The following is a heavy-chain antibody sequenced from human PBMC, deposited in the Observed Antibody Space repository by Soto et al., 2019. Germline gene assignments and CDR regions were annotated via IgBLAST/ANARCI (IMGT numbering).Heavy chain of an antibody. V-gene: IGHV4-39*01. Sequence: PSETLSLTCTVSGGSISSSSYYWGWIRQPPGKGLEWIGSIYYSGSTYYNPSLKSRVTISVDTSKNQFSLKLSSVTAADTAVYYCARGSEMGCSSTSCLPGPDAFDIWGQGTMVTVSS. CDR3: ARGSEMGCSSTSCLPGPDAFDI. J-gene: IGHJ3*02. D-gene: IGHD2-2*01. CDR2: IYYSGST. CDR1: GGSISSSSYY.